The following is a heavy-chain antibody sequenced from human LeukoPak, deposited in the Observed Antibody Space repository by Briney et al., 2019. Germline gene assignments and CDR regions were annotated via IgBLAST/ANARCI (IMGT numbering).Heavy chain of an antibody. D-gene: IGHD1-1*01. Sequence: ASVKVSCKASGYTFTSYYMHWVRQAPGQGLEWMGIINPSGGSTSYAQKCQGRVTMTRDMSTSTVYMELRSLRSDDTAVYYCARDKQLDWAHYYSYYMGVWGKGTTVTVSS. CDR3: ARDKQLDWAHYYSYYMGV. V-gene: IGHV1-46*01. CDR2: INPSGGST. CDR1: GYTFTSYY. J-gene: IGHJ6*03.